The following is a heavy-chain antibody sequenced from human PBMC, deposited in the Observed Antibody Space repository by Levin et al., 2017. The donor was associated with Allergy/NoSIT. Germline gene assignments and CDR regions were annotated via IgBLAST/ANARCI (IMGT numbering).Heavy chain of an antibody. J-gene: IGHJ4*02. CDR1: GFTFSSYS. CDR2: ISSSSSTI. Sequence: VASVKVSCAASGFTFSSYSMNWVRQAPGKGLEWVSYISSSSSTIYYADSVKGRFTISRDNAKNSLYLQMNSLRAEDTAVYYCARTYYDILTGYSNSFDYWGQGTLVTVSS. D-gene: IGHD3-9*01. V-gene: IGHV3-48*01. CDR3: ARTYYDILTGYSNSFDY.